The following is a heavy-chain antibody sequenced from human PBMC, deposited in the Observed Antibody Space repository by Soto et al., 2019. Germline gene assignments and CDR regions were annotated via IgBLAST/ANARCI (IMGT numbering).Heavy chain of an antibody. J-gene: IGHJ5*02. CDR1: GDSVSRGSYH. CDR2: IYHSGST. CDR3: ARSDIVATRHGSNNWFDP. Sequence: SETLSLTCSVSGDSVSRGSYHWSWIRQPPGKGLEWIGYIYHSGSTYYNPSLKSRVTISVDRSKNQFSLKLSSVTAADTAVYYCARSDIVATRHGSNNWFDPWGQGTLVTVSS. D-gene: IGHD5-12*01. V-gene: IGHV4-30-2*01.